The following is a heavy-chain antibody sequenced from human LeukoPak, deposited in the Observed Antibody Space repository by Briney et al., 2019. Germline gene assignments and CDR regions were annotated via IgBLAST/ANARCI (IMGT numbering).Heavy chain of an antibody. J-gene: IGHJ1*01. V-gene: IGHV3-33*06. CDR1: GFTLSSYG. Sequence: GGSLRLSCAASGFTLSSYGMHWVRQAPGKGLEWVAVIWYDGSNKYYADSVKGRFTISRDNSKNTLYLQMNSLRAEDTAVYYCAKSASRYYDSSGYNGDFQHWGQGTLVTVSS. D-gene: IGHD3-22*01. CDR3: AKSASRYYDSSGYNGDFQH. CDR2: IWYDGSNK.